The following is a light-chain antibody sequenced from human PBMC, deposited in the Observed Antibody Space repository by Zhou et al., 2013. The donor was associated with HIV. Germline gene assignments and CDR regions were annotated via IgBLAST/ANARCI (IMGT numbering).Light chain of an antibody. CDR1: QSVSNW. V-gene: IGKV1-5*03. CDR3: QEYSSYSRYT. Sequence: DIQMTQSPSTVSASLGDRVTITRRASQSVSNWLAWYQQRPGEAPKLLVYEASRLHSGVASRFSGSGSGTQFTLTISNLQPGDVGTYYCQEYSSYSRYTFGQGTKLDI. J-gene: IGKJ2*01. CDR2: EAS.